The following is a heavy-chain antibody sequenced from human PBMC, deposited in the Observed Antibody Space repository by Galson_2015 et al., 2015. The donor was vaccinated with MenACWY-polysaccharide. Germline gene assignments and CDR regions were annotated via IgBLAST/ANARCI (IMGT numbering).Heavy chain of an antibody. CDR3: ARGHYGLDV. J-gene: IGHJ6*02. V-gene: IGHV3-11*01. CDR1: GFSLGAWY. CDR2: IDKSGDSI. Sequence: SLRLSCAASGFSLGAWYMSWIRQAPGKGLEWLSYIDKSGDSIYYRDSVKGRFTISRDNARNSLYLQMNRLEAEDTAIYYCARGHYGLDVWGQGTTVTVSS.